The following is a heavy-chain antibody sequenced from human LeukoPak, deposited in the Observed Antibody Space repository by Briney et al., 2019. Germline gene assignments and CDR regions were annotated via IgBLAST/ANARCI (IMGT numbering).Heavy chain of an antibody. Sequence: AETLSLTCAVYGGSFSGYYWSWIRQPPGKGLEWIGEINHSGSTNYNPSLTSRVTISVDTSKNQFSLKLSSVTAADTAVYYCARGRKPIYRASIAAAGTRPSYFDYWGQGTLVTVSS. CDR3: ARGRKPIYRASIAAAGTRPSYFDY. D-gene: IGHD6-13*01. V-gene: IGHV4-34*01. CDR1: GGSFSGYY. CDR2: INHSGST. J-gene: IGHJ4*02.